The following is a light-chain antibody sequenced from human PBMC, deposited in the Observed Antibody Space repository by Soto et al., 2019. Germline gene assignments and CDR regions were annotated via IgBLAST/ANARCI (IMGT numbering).Light chain of an antibody. Sequence: EIVLTQSPGTLSLSPGERATLSCRASQSVSSSYLARYQQKPAQAPRLLIYGASSRATGIPDRFSGSGSGTDFTLTINRLEPEDFAVYYCQQYGSSSYTFGQGTKLEIK. J-gene: IGKJ2*01. V-gene: IGKV3-20*01. CDR2: GAS. CDR1: QSVSSSY. CDR3: QQYGSSSYT.